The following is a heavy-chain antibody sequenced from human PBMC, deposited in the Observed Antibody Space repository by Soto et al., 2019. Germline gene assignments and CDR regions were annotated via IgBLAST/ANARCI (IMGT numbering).Heavy chain of an antibody. CDR2: IHHSGNT. CDR1: GDSISGNAW. V-gene: IGHV4-4*02. J-gene: IGHJ1*01. Sequence: SDTLSLTCDVSGDSISGNAWCTWLRQSPEKGLEWSGGIHHSGNTNYNSSLRGRVSMSIDKSKNQFSLNGTPVTAADTAVDDPARARFDTDVLTGFPSWGQGILVTVSS. CDR3: ARARFDTDVLTGFPS. D-gene: IGHD3-9*01.